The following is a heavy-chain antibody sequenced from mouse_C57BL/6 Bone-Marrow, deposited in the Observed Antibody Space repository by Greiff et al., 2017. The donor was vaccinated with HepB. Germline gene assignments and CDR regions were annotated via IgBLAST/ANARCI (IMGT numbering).Heavy chain of an antibody. CDR1: GFSFNTYA. Sequence: DVMLVESGGGLVQPKGSLKLSCAASGFSFNTYAMNWVRQAPGKGLEWVARIRSKSNNYATYYADSVKDRFTISRDDSESMLYLQMNNLKTEDTAMYYCVRQDYGTAWFAYWGQGTLVTVSA. J-gene: IGHJ3*01. V-gene: IGHV10-1*01. D-gene: IGHD2-1*01. CDR2: IRSKSNNYAT. CDR3: VRQDYGTAWFAY.